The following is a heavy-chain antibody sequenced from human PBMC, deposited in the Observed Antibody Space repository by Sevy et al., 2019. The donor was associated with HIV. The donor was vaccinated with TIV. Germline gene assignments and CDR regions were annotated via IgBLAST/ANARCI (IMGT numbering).Heavy chain of an antibody. CDR2: IRYDGSDK. Sequence: GGSLRLSCAASGFTFTNYGMHWVRQVPGKGLEWVTFIRYDGSDKYYAASVKGRFTISRDDSKNTLYLQMDSLRPEDTAIYYCAKDLAGPGRRYFDSWGQRTLVTDSS. J-gene: IGHJ4*02. V-gene: IGHV3-30*02. CDR1: GFTFTNYG. CDR3: AKDLAGPGRRYFDS. D-gene: IGHD6-13*01.